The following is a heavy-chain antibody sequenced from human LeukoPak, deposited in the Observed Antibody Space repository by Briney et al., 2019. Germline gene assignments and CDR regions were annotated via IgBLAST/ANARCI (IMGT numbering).Heavy chain of an antibody. J-gene: IGHJ4*02. V-gene: IGHV3-30-3*01. CDR2: ISYDGSNK. D-gene: IGHD4-17*01. CDR1: GFSFNNYA. Sequence: GRSLRLSCAASGFSFNNYAMHRIRQAPGKGLEWVAAISYDGSNKNSADSVTGRFTISRDNSKNTLYLQMNTLRAEDTAVYYCAREDLDYGDPADWGQGTLVTVSS. CDR3: AREDLDYGDPAD.